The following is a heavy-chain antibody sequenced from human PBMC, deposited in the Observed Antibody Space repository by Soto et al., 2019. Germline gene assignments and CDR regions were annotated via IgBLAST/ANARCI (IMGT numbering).Heavy chain of an antibody. J-gene: IGHJ5*02. Sequence: ASVKVSCKASGGTFSSYAISWVRQAPGQGLEWMGGIIPIFGTANYGQKFQGRVTITADESTSTAYMELSSLRSEDTAVYYCARGAPAAGENWFDPWGQGTLVTVSS. V-gene: IGHV1-69*13. CDR2: IIPIFGTA. CDR1: GGTFSSYA. CDR3: ARGAPAAGENWFDP. D-gene: IGHD6-13*01.